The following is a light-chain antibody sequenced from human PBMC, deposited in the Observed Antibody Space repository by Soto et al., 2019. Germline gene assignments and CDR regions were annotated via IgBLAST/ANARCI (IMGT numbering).Light chain of an antibody. CDR3: QQYSRAPLT. Sequence: VMTQSPATLSVSPRERATLSCRASQSVSDNYLAWYQQKPGQAPRLVISGASSRATGIPDRFSASGSGTDFTLTISRLEAEDFAVYYCQQYSRAPLTVGQGTKVDIK. J-gene: IGKJ1*01. CDR2: GAS. CDR1: QSVSDNY. V-gene: IGKV3-20*01.